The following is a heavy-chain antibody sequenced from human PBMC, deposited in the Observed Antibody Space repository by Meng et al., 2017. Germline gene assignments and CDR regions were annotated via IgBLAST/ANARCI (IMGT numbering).Heavy chain of an antibody. CDR2: INADRRGK. CDR3: ARNSKHRDDY. CDR1: CNTCTTCD. J-gene: IGHJ4*02. Sequence: EGGTLWASVEVSGHTFCNTCTTCDSHGVRKAPGRGLDLRGKINADRRGKNAAEKVKGSITMTSEKSTRTVYMNSIKLRSDDTSVYYCARNSKHRDDYWGLGTLVTVSS. D-gene: IGHD2-21*01. V-gene: IGHV1-2*02.